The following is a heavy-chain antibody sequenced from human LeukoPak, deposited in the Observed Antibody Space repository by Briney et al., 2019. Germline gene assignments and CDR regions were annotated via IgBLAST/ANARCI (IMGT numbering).Heavy chain of an antibody. V-gene: IGHV4-4*07. D-gene: IGHD4/OR15-4a*01. CDR1: GDSISSYF. J-gene: IGHJ5*02. CDR2: IYSSGTA. Sequence: SETLSLTCTVSGDSISSYFWSWIRQPAGEGREWCGRIYSSGTAYYNPSLMSRVTMSLDTSKNQFSLKLSSITPADTAVYDCAREPGANGFDAWGQGTLVTVSA. CDR3: AREPGANGFDA.